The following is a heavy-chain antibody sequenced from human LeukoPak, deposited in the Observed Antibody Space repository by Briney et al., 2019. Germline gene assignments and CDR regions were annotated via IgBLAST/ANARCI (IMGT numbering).Heavy chain of an antibody. D-gene: IGHD5-18*01. CDR3: ASEIRGGYSHGYYYFDY. J-gene: IGHJ4*02. Sequence: SETLSLTCTVSGGFISSYYWSWIRQPAGKGLEWIGYVYYSGSTNYNPSLKSRVTISVDTSKNQFSLKLSSVTAADTAVYYCASEIRGGYSHGYYYFDYWGQGTLVTVSS. V-gene: IGHV4-59*01. CDR1: GGFISSYY. CDR2: VYYSGST.